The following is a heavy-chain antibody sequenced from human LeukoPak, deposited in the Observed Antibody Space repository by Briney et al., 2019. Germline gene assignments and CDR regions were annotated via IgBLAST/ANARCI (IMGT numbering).Heavy chain of an antibody. J-gene: IGHJ4*02. Sequence: KPSETLSLTCTVSGGSISSYYWSWIRQPPGKGLEWIGYIYYSESTNYNPSLKSRVTISVDTSKNQFSLKLSSVTAADTAVYYCARGSLWFRELLPYHFDYWGQGTLVTVSS. CDR1: GGSISSYY. V-gene: IGHV4-59*01. D-gene: IGHD3-10*01. CDR3: ARGSLWFRELLPYHFDY. CDR2: IYYSEST.